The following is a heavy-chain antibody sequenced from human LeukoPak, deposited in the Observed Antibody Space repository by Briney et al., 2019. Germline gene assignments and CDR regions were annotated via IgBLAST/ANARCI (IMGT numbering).Heavy chain of an antibody. CDR3: ARGRIVLRYFDWPLYGMDV. CDR1: GFTFSSYS. CDR2: ISSSSSYI. V-gene: IGHV3-21*01. Sequence: GGSLRLSCAASGFTFSSYSMNWVRQAPGKGLEWVSSISSSSSYIYYADSVKGRFTISRDNAENSLYLQMNSLRAEDTAVYYCARGRIVLRYFDWPLYGMDVWGQGTTVTVSS. D-gene: IGHD3-9*01. J-gene: IGHJ6*02.